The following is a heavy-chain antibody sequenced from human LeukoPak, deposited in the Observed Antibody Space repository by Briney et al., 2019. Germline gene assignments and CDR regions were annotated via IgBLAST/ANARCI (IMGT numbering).Heavy chain of an antibody. J-gene: IGHJ5*02. CDR1: GYTFTNYY. D-gene: IGHD3-9*01. V-gene: IGHV1-46*01. Sequence: WASVKVSCKASGYTFTNYYMNWVRQAPGQGLEWMGIINPSGGSTSYAQKFQGRVTVTRDTSTSTVYMELSSLRSEDTAVYYCARGGDGLTGYYKFDWFDPWGQGTLVTVSS. CDR3: ARGGDGLTGYYKFDWFDP. CDR2: INPSGGST.